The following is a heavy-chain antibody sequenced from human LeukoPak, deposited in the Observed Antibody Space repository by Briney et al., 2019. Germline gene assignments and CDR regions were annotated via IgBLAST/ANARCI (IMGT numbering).Heavy chain of an antibody. Sequence: GGSLRLSCAASGFXVSNYGMNWVRQAPGEGLEWVSYISSSGTTIYYADSVKGRFTISRDNAKNSLHLQMNSLRDEDTAVYYCARVTGTWWADYWGQGTLVTVSS. J-gene: IGHJ4*02. CDR3: ARVTGTWWADY. D-gene: IGHD2-8*02. CDR1: GFXVSNYG. V-gene: IGHV3-48*02. CDR2: ISSSGTTI.